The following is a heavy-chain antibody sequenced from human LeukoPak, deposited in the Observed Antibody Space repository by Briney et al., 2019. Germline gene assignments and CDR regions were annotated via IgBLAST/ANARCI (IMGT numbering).Heavy chain of an antibody. CDR3: ARQGYDFWSGYCMVGEPHYYYGMDV. CDR1: GGSISSSSYY. D-gene: IGHD3-3*01. J-gene: IGHJ6*02. CDR2: IYYSGST. Sequence: SETLSLTCTVSGGSISSSSYYWGWIRQPPGKGLEWIGSIYYSGSTYYNPSLKSRVTISVDTSKNQFSLKLSSVTAADTAVYYCARQGYDFWSGYCMVGEPHYYYGMDVWGQGTTVTVSS. V-gene: IGHV4-39*01.